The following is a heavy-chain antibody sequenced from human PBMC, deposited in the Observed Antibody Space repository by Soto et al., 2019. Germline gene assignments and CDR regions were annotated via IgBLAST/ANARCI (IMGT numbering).Heavy chain of an antibody. J-gene: IGHJ4*02. CDR3: AKSSSGWRFNFDY. D-gene: IGHD6-19*01. Sequence: EVQLLESGGGLVQHGGSLRLSCAASGFTFSSYAMSWVRQAPGKGLEWVSAISGSGGSTYYADSVKGRFTISRDNSKNTLYLQMNSLRAEDTAVYYCAKSSSGWRFNFDYWGQGTLVTVSS. V-gene: IGHV3-23*01. CDR2: ISGSGGST. CDR1: GFTFSSYA.